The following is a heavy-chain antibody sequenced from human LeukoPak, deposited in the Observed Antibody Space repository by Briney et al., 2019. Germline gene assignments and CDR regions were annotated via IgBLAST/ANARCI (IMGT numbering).Heavy chain of an antibody. J-gene: IGHJ4*02. Sequence: GGSLRLSCAASGFTFANSWMSWVRQAPGKGLEWVGRIKSKTDGGTTDYVAPVEGRFTISRDDSKNMLYLQLNSLKTEDTAVYYCITDYVVSTTPGDCWGQGILVTVSS. CDR1: GFTFANSW. D-gene: IGHD5/OR15-5a*01. V-gene: IGHV3-15*01. CDR2: IKSKTDGGTT. CDR3: ITDYVVSTTPGDC.